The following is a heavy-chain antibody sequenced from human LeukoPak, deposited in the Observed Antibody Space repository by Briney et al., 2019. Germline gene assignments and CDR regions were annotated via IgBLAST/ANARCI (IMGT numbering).Heavy chain of an antibody. J-gene: IGHJ4*02. Sequence: GGSLRLSCAASGFTFSSYGMSWVRQAPGKGLEWVSAISGSGGGTYYADSVKGRFTISRDNSKNTLYLQMNSLRAEDTAVYYCAKDRAGYGSSWYGGPYGGDSDYWGQGTLVTVSS. CDR3: AKDRAGYGSSWYGGPYGGDSDY. CDR1: GFTFSSYG. CDR2: ISGSGGGT. V-gene: IGHV3-23*01. D-gene: IGHD6-13*01.